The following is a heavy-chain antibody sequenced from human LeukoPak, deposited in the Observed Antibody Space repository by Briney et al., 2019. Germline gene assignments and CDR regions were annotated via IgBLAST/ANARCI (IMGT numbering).Heavy chain of an antibody. Sequence: GGSLRLSCAASGFTFSSYAMSWVRQAPGKGLEWVSYISSSGSTIYYADSVKGRFTISRDNAKNSLYLQMNSLRAEDTAVYYCARGVVGYSNYPDYWGQGTLVTVSS. CDR2: ISSSGSTI. D-gene: IGHD4-4*01. CDR3: ARGVVGYSNYPDY. CDR1: GFTFSSYA. V-gene: IGHV3-48*04. J-gene: IGHJ4*02.